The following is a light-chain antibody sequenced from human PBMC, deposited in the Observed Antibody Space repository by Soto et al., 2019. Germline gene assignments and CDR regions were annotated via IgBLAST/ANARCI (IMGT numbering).Light chain of an antibody. CDR1: QAIRND. V-gene: IGKV1-17*01. Sequence: DIQMTQSPSSLSASLGDRVTITCRASQAIRNDVGWYQQKPGQDPKRLIYVASRLESGVPSRFSGSGFGTEFILTISSLQPEDFAVYYCQQYNSWPPITFGQGTRLEIK. CDR3: QQYNSWPPIT. J-gene: IGKJ5*01. CDR2: VAS.